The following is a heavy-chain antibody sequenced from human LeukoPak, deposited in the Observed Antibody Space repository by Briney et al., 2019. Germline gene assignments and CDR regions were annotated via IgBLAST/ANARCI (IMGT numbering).Heavy chain of an antibody. D-gene: IGHD4-23*01. V-gene: IGHV4-59*08. CDR2: MFYSGST. CDR3: ARHFAIVTPYYYFGLDV. Sequence: SETLSLTCSVSGGSLSSYYWSWIRQPPGKGLEWIGHMFYSGSTKYNPSLKSRITISVDTSKNLFSLKVFSVTAADTAVYYCARHFAIVTPYYYFGLDVWGQGTTVTVSS. CDR1: GGSLSSYY. J-gene: IGHJ6*02.